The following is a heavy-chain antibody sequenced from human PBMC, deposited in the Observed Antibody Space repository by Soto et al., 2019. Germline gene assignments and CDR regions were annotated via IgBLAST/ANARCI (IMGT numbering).Heavy chain of an antibody. CDR2: IYYSGST. Sequence: SETLSLTCTVSGGSISSGGYYWSWIRQHPGKGLEWIGYIYYSGSTYYNPSLKSRVTISVDTSKNQFSLKLSSVTAADTAVYYCARDSKVAGHVFDYWGQGTLVTVSS. V-gene: IGHV4-31*03. J-gene: IGHJ4*02. CDR3: ARDSKVAGHVFDY. CDR1: GGSISSGGYY. D-gene: IGHD6-19*01.